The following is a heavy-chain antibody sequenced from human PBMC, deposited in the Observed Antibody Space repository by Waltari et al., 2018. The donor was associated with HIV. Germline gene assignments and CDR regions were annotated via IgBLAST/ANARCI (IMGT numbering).Heavy chain of an antibody. J-gene: IGHJ6*02. CDR2: ITDVGSNK. CDR1: GVIFGSHG. D-gene: IGHD5-18*01. Sequence: QVQLVESGGGVVQRGRSLGLAWAASGVIFGSHGMHWVRQAPGKGLEWVAVITDVGSNKCYAWTVKSRFTISRDNSKNTLYRQMNSLTAEDTAVYYCAKETGIQFYYYGMDVWGQGTTVTVSS. CDR3: AKETGIQFYYYGMDV. V-gene: IGHV3-30*18.